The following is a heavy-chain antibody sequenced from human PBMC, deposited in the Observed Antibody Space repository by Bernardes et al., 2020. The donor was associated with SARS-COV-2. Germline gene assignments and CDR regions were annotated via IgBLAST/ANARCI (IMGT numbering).Heavy chain of an antibody. Sequence: SETLSLTCTVSGDSVSSSSYFWGWIRQPPGKGLEWIGSIYSGGITYYNPSLKSRATISVDTSNNQFSLQLTSVTAADTAMYYCASTPVTMILVVITYYYFDLWGRGTLVTVSS. V-gene: IGHV4-39*01. CDR1: GDSVSSSSYF. CDR3: ASTPVTMILVVITYYYFDL. J-gene: IGHJ2*01. CDR2: IYSGGIT. D-gene: IGHD3-22*01.